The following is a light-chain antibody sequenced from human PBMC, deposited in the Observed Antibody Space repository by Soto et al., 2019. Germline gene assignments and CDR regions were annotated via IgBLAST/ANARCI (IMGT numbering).Light chain of an antibody. CDR1: SSDVGGYNY. J-gene: IGLJ2*01. V-gene: IGLV2-8*01. Sequence: QSVLTQPPSASGSPGQSVTISCTGTSSDVGGYNYVSWYQQYPGKAPKLMIYEVSKRPSGVPDRFSGCKSANTASLTVSGLQAEDEADYYCSSYAGSNNFVVFGGGTKLTVL. CDR3: SSYAGSNNFVV. CDR2: EVS.